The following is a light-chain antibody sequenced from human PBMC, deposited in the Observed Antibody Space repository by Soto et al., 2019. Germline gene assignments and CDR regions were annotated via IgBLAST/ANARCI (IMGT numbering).Light chain of an antibody. CDR1: SSDIGGSEY. V-gene: IGLV2-14*03. J-gene: IGLJ3*02. CDR2: GVS. Sequence: QSALTQPASVSGSPGQSITISCAGTSSDIGGSEYVAWYQQHPGKAPKLMIYGVSNRPSGVSNRFSGSKSGNTASLTITGLRAEDEADYYCQSYDSSLSGWVFGGGTKLTVL. CDR3: QSYDSSLSGWV.